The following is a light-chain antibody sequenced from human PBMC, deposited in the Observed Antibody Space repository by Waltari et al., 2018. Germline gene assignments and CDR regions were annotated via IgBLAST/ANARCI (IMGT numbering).Light chain of an antibody. J-gene: IGLJ2*01. V-gene: IGLV3-19*01. CDR2: STD. CDR1: SLRTYS. CDR3: ASRDPTANAVV. Sequence: SSALTQDPAVSVALGQTVRIPCQRDSLRTYSADVYQQRPGQAPILVLFSTDDRPSGIPDRFSGSSSRDTASLTITGTQAEDEADYYCASRDPTANAVVFGGGTKLTVL.